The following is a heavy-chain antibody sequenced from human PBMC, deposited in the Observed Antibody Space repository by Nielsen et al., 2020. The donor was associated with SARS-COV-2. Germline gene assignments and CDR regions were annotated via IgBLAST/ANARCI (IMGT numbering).Heavy chain of an antibody. J-gene: IGHJ6*02. CDR2: IYYSGRT. CDR3: ARLPRDTIFGVVKYGMDV. CDR1: GGSISSGGYY. Sequence: SETLSLTCTVSGGSISSGGYYWSWIRQHPGKGLEWIGYIYYSGRTYYNPSLKSRVTISVDTSKNQFSLKLSSVTAADTAVYYCARLPRDTIFGVVKYGMDVWGQGTTVTVSS. V-gene: IGHV4-31*03. D-gene: IGHD3-3*01.